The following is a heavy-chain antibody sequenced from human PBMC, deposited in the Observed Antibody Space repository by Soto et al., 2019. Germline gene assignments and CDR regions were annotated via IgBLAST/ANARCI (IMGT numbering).Heavy chain of an antibody. CDR3: ARDNGRPQVGGNYYYSTDV. J-gene: IGHJ6*01. Sequence: QVQLVQSGAEVKEPGSSVKISCQASGGTFRSYAFSWVRQAPGQGLEWMGGIIPLFSTPDYAQKFQGRVTITADESTSTAYMELSSLRSEDTAIYYCARDNGRPQVGGNYYYSTDVWGQGTTITVSS. CDR1: GGTFRSYA. D-gene: IGHD3-3*01. CDR2: IIPLFSTP. V-gene: IGHV1-69*12.